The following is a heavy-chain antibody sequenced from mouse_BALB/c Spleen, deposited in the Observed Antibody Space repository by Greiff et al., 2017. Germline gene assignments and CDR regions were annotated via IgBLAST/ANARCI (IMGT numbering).Heavy chain of an antibody. CDR1: GYSITSDYA. D-gene: IGHD1-2*01. V-gene: IGHV3-2*02. Sequence: EVQRVESGPGLVKPSQSLSLTCTVTGYSITSDYAWNWIRQFPGNKLEWMGYISYSGSTSYNPSLKSRISITRDTSKNQFFLQLNSVTTEDTATYYCARGSLPFITVDYWGQGTTLTVSS. CDR3: ARGSLPFITVDY. CDR2: ISYSGST. J-gene: IGHJ2*01.